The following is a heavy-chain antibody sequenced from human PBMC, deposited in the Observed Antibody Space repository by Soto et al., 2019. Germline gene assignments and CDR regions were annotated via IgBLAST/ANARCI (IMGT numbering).Heavy chain of an antibody. J-gene: IGHJ5*02. Sequence: GGSLRLSCAASGFTFSSYAMSWVRQAPWKGLEWVSAISGSGGSTYYADSVKGRFTISRDNSKNTLYLQMNSLGAEDTAVYYCANGPYCSGGSCYPNWFDPWGQGTLLTVSS. D-gene: IGHD2-15*01. CDR3: ANGPYCSGGSCYPNWFDP. V-gene: IGHV3-23*01. CDR1: GFTFSSYA. CDR2: ISGSGGST.